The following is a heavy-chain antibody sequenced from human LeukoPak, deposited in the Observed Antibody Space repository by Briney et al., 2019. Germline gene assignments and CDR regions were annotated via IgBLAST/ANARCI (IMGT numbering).Heavy chain of an antibody. CDR1: RFTFSSYS. CDR2: ISSSSSYI. D-gene: IGHD1-26*01. CDR3: ARAFAGVGATTFFDY. J-gene: IGHJ4*02. Sequence: GGSLRLSCAASRFTFSSYSTNWVRPAPGKGLEWVSSISSSSSYIYYADSVKGRFTISKDNAKNSLYLQMKSLRDEDTAVYYCARAFAGVGATTFFDYWGQGTLVTVSS. V-gene: IGHV3-21*01.